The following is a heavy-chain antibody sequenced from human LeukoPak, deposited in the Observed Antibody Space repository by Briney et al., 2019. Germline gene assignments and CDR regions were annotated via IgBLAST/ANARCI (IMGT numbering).Heavy chain of an antibody. CDR1: GGSVSSGSYY. Sequence: SETLSLTCTVSGGSVSSGSYYWSWIRQPPGKGLEWIGYIYYSGSTNYNPSLKSRVTISVDTSKNQFSLKLSSVTAADTAVYYCARWSGGYGWFDPWGQGTLVTVSS. V-gene: IGHV4-61*01. J-gene: IGHJ5*02. D-gene: IGHD3-16*01. CDR3: ARWSGGYGWFDP. CDR2: IYYSGST.